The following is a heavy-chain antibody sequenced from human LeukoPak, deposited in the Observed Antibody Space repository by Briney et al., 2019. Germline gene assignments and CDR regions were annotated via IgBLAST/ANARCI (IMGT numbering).Heavy chain of an antibody. J-gene: IGHJ4*02. CDR1: GYTFTSYG. Sequence: GASVTVSCKASGYTFTSYGISWVRQAPGQGLEWMGWISAYNGNTNYAQKLQGRVTMTTDTSTSTAYMELRSLRSDDTAVYYCARDEAMVRGVPNPFDYWGQGTLVTVSS. CDR2: ISAYNGNT. D-gene: IGHD3-10*01. CDR3: ARDEAMVRGVPNPFDY. V-gene: IGHV1-18*01.